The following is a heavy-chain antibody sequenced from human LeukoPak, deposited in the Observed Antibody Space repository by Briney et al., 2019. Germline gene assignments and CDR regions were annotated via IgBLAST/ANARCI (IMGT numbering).Heavy chain of an antibody. CDR2: ISGSGGST. CDR3: AKDLLSGSYPYYFDY. Sequence: GGSLRLSCAASGFTFSSYAMSWVREAPGRGLQWVSAISGSGGSTYYADSVKGRFTISRDNSKNTLYLQMNSLRAEDTAVYYCAKDLLSGSYPYYFDYWGQGTLVTVSS. CDR1: GFTFSSYA. V-gene: IGHV3-23*01. D-gene: IGHD1-26*01. J-gene: IGHJ4*02.